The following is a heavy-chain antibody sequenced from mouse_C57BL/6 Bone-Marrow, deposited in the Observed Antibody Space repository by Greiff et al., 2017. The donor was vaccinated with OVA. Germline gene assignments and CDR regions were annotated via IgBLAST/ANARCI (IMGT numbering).Heavy chain of an antibody. Sequence: VQLQQPGAELVKPGASVKLSCKASGYTFTSYWMHWVKQRPGQGLEWIGMIHPNSGSTNYNEKFKSKATLTVDKSSSTAYMQLSSLTSEDSAVYYCAPNGYDEDFDYWGQGTTLTVSS. D-gene: IGHD2-2*01. J-gene: IGHJ2*01. CDR3: APNGYDEDFDY. CDR2: IHPNSGST. V-gene: IGHV1-64*01. CDR1: GYTFTSYW.